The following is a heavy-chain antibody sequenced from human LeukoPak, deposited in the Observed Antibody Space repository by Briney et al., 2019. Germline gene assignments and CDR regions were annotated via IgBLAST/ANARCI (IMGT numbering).Heavy chain of an antibody. CDR1: GFTFSSYW. J-gene: IGHJ4*02. V-gene: IGHV3-74*01. CDR2: LSPDGSST. Sequence: GGSLRLSCAASGFTFSSYWMQWVRQAPGKGLVWVSRLSPDGSSTTSADSVKGRFTISRDNAKNSLYLQMNSLRDEDTAVYYCARDSDSWDTRGVFPLSIDYWGQGTLVTVSS. D-gene: IGHD2/OR15-2a*01. CDR3: ARDSDSWDTRGVFPLSIDY.